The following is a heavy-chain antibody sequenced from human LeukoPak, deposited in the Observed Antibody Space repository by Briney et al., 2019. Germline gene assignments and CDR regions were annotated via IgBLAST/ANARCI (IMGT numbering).Heavy chain of an antibody. CDR1: GSIFTSYW. CDR3: ARRYYYDSSASLYYLDY. Sequence: GASLQISCQGSGSIFTSYWIAWGRPLPGKGLEVMGIIYPGASKTKYSPSFHGQVTISADKSINTAYLQWSSLKASDTAMYYCARRYYYDSSASLYYLDYWGQGTLVTVPS. D-gene: IGHD3-22*01. J-gene: IGHJ4*02. V-gene: IGHV5-51*01. CDR2: IYPGASKT.